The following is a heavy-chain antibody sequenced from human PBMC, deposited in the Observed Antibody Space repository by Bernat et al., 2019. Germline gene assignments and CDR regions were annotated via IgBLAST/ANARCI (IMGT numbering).Heavy chain of an antibody. CDR1: GDSVSSNSAA. Sequence: QVQLQQSGPGLVKPSQTLSLTCAISGDSVSSNSAAWNWIRQSPSRGLEWLGRTYYRSKWYNDYAVSVKSRITINPDTSKNQFSLQLNSVTPEDTAVYYCARDRRTRYSSSWYSPAAFDYWGQGTLVTVSS. CDR2: TYYRSKWYN. CDR3: ARDRRTRYSSSWYSPAAFDY. V-gene: IGHV6-1*01. J-gene: IGHJ4*02. D-gene: IGHD6-13*01.